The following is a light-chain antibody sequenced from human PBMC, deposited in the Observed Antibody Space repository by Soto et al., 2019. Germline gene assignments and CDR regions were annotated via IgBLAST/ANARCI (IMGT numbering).Light chain of an antibody. CDR3: QQLNSYPHT. J-gene: IGKJ4*01. CDR2: AAS. V-gene: IGKV1-9*01. CDR1: QGISSY. Sequence: IQLPQSPSFLSASLGDRFTITCLSSQGISSYLAWYQQKPGKAPKLLIYAASTLQSGVPSRFSGSGSGTEVTLTISSLQPEDFATYYCQQLNSYPHTFGGGTKVDIK.